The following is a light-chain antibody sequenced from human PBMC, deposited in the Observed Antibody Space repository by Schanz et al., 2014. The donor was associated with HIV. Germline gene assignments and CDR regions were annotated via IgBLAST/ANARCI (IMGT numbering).Light chain of an antibody. CDR1: HDIGTY. J-gene: IGKJ4*01. V-gene: IGKV1-27*01. Sequence: DIQMTQSPSSLSASVGERVTITCRASHDIGTYLAWYQQKPGKVPKLLIYAASTLQSGVPSRFSGSGSGTDFTLTISSLQPEDVATYYCQKYNSAPLTLGGGTKVQIK. CDR3: QKYNSAPLT. CDR2: AAS.